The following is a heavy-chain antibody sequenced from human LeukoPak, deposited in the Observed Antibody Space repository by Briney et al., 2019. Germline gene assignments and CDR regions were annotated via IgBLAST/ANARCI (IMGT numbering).Heavy chain of an antibody. CDR1: GGSFSGYY. D-gene: IGHD2-15*01. V-gene: IGHV4-34*01. J-gene: IGHJ3*02. CDR2: INHSGST. CDR3: ARGTPKIHCSGGSCYSEGDAFDI. Sequence: SETLSLTRAVYGGSFSGYYWSWIRQPPGKGLEWIGEINHSGSTNYNPSLKSRVTISVDTSKNQFSLKLSSVTAADTAVYYCARGTPKIHCSGGSCYSEGDAFDIWGQGTMVTVSS.